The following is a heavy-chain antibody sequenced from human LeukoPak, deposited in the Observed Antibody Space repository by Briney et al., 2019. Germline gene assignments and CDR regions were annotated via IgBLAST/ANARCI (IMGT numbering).Heavy chain of an antibody. CDR1: GGSISSYY. J-gene: IGHJ4*02. Sequence: SETLSLTCRVSGGSISSYYWSWIRQPPGKGLEWIGYIYYSGRTSYNPSLKSRVTISVDTSKKQFSLKLSSVTAADTAVYYCARGLYYYDSSFGYWGQGTLVTVSS. D-gene: IGHD3-22*01. CDR3: ARGLYYYDSSFGY. V-gene: IGHV4-59*01. CDR2: IYYSGRT.